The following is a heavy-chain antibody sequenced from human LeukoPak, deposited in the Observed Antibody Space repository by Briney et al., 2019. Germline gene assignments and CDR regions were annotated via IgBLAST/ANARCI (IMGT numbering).Heavy chain of an antibody. CDR1: GFTFSSYG. J-gene: IGHJ5*02. Sequence: GRSLRLSCAASGFTFSSYGMHWVRQAPGKGLEWVAVIWYDGSNKYYADSVKGRFTISRDNAKNSLYLQMNSLRAEDTAVYYCARSLATYDRFDPWGQGTLVTVSS. V-gene: IGHV3-33*01. CDR2: IWYDGSNK. CDR3: ARSLATYDRFDP. D-gene: IGHD5-12*01.